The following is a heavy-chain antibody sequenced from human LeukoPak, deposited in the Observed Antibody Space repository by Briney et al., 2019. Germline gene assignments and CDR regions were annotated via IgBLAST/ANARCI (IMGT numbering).Heavy chain of an antibody. J-gene: IGHJ5*02. D-gene: IGHD2-8*01. V-gene: IGHV3-15*01. CDR3: SSDRMLYAISWDVSWFDP. CDR2: IKGKADGSTN. Sequence: GGSLRLSCAASGFIFSNAWMIWVRQAPGKGLEWVGCIKGKADGSTNDYAAPVTRRFISARDDYKDTLYLQMNSLNTEDTAVYYCSSDRMLYAISWDVSWFDPWGQGTLVTVSS. CDR1: GFIFSNAW.